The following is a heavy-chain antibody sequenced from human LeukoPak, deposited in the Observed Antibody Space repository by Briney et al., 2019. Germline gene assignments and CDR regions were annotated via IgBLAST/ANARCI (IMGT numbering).Heavy chain of an antibody. Sequence: SETLSLTCTVSGGSISSGDYYWSWIRQPPGKGLEWIGYIYYSGTTYYNPSLKSRVTISVDTSKNHFSLKLTSVTAADTAVYFCARGHYGSGSYYWGQGTLVTVSS. J-gene: IGHJ4*02. D-gene: IGHD3-10*01. V-gene: IGHV4-30-4*01. CDR3: ARGHYGSGSYY. CDR1: GGSISSGDYY. CDR2: IYYSGTT.